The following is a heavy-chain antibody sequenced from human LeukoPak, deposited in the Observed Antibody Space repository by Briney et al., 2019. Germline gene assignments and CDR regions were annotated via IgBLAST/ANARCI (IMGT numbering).Heavy chain of an antibody. D-gene: IGHD3-22*01. Sequence: GGSLRLSCAASGFTFSSYGMHWVRQAPGKGLEWVAVISYDGSNKYYADSVKGRFTISRDNSKNTLYLQMNSLGAEDTAVYYCAKDYYDSSGYYPGHVDYWGQGTLVTVSS. CDR2: ISYDGSNK. V-gene: IGHV3-30*18. J-gene: IGHJ4*02. CDR3: AKDYYDSSGYYPGHVDY. CDR1: GFTFSSYG.